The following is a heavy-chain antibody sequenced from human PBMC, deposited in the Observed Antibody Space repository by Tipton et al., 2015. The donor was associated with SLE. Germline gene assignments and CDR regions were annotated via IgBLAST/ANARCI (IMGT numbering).Heavy chain of an antibody. CDR3: ARDGDAIVGTTRAFDI. D-gene: IGHD1-26*01. Sequence: LRLSCTVSGYSISSDYYWGWIRQPPGKGLTWIGNIYHSGNTYYSPSLRSRLTISIDASKNQFSMRLTLVTAADTAVYYCARDGDAIVGTTRAFDIWGQGTMVTVSS. CDR1: GYSISSDYY. CDR2: IYHSGNT. V-gene: IGHV4-38-2*02. J-gene: IGHJ3*02.